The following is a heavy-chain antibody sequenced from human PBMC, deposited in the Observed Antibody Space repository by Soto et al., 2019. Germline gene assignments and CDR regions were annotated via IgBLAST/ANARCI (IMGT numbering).Heavy chain of an antibody. J-gene: IGHJ4*02. CDR1: GFTFIGSA. V-gene: IGHV3-73*01. CDR3: TSRNIVATIGSDY. D-gene: IGHD5-12*01. CDR2: IRSKANIYAT. Sequence: GGSLRLSCAASGFTFIGSAMQWVRQASGKGLEWVGRIRSKANIYATAYAASVKGRFTISRDDSKNTAYLQMNSLKTEDTAMYYCTSRNIVATIGSDYWGQGTLVTVSS.